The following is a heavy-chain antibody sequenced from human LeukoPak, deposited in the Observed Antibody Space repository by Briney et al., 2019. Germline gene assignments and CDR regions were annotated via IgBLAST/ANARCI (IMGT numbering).Heavy chain of an antibody. Sequence: SETLSLTCTVSGVSISSITDYWGWIRQPPGKGLEWIGSMSYSGSAYYNPSLKSRVTISADKSKNQFSLKLNSVTAADSAVYYCGRGSYCISTSCNVFDYWGQGTLVTVSS. V-gene: IGHV4-39*01. J-gene: IGHJ4*02. CDR2: MSYSGSA. CDR3: GRGSYCISTSCNVFDY. CDR1: GVSISSITDY. D-gene: IGHD2-2*01.